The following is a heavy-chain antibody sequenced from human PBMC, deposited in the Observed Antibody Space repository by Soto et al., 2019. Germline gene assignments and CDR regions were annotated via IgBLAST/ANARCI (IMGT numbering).Heavy chain of an antibody. Sequence: EVQLLESGGDLVQPGGSLRLACAASGFTFRGDAMSWVRQAPGKGLEWVSSISGSGEMTHYAESVKGRFTISRDNSKNTLHPQMESLRAEDTAVYYCARSEMTYNWNDWGQGTLVTVSS. CDR2: ISGSGEMT. V-gene: IGHV3-23*01. J-gene: IGHJ4*02. CDR3: ARSEMTYNWND. CDR1: GFTFRGDA. D-gene: IGHD1-20*01.